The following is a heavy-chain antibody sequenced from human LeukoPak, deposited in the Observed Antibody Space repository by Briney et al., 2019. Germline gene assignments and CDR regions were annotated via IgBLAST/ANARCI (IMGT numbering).Heavy chain of an antibody. V-gene: IGHV3-30*04. CDR1: GFTFSNYA. CDR2: ISYDGSSK. CDR3: AGEQNAFDM. Sequence: GGSLRLSCAASGFTFSNYAMHWVRQAPGKGLEWVAFISYDGSSKCYADPVKGRFTISRDNSKNTLYLQMNSLRAEDTAVYYCAGEQNAFDMWGQGTMVTVSS. J-gene: IGHJ3*02.